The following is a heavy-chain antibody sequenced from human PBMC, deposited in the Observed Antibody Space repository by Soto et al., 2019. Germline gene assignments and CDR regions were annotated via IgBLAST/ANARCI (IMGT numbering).Heavy chain of an antibody. V-gene: IGHV1-2*04. J-gene: IGHJ4*02. Sequence: ASVKVSCKASGYTFTGYYMHWVRQAPGQGLEWMGWINPNSGGTNYAQKFQGWVTMTRDTSISTAYMELSRLRSDDTAVYYCARSIRRWLPSLPFGYFDYWGRGTLVTVSS. CDR3: ARSIRRWLPSLPFGYFDY. CDR1: GYTFTGYY. CDR2: INPNSGGT. D-gene: IGHD3-22*01.